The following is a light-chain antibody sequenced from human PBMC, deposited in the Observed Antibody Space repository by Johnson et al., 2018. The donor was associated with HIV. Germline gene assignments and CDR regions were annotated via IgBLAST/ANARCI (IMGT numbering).Light chain of an antibody. CDR2: ENN. J-gene: IGLJ1*01. V-gene: IGLV1-51*02. Sequence: QSILTQPPSVSAAPGQKVTISCSGSSSNIGNNYVSWYQQLPGTAPKLLIYENNKRPSGIPDRFSGSKSGTSATLGLTGLQTGDEADYYCGTWDSSLSVYVFGTGTEVTV. CDR3: GTWDSSLSVYV. CDR1: SSNIGNNY.